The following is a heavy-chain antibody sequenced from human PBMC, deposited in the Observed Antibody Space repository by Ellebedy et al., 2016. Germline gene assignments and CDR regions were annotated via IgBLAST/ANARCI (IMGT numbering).Heavy chain of an antibody. CDR3: ASLGGGYYYYY. J-gene: IGHJ4*02. CDR2: ISSSLDTI. CDR1: GLIFSDYD. V-gene: IGHV3-11*01. D-gene: IGHD3-22*01. Sequence: GESLKISXAASGLIFSDYDMGWIRQPPGKGLEWVSYISSSLDTIYYADSVKGRFTISRDNAKNSLSLQMSSLGVEDTALYYCASLGGGYYYYYWGRGVQVTVSS.